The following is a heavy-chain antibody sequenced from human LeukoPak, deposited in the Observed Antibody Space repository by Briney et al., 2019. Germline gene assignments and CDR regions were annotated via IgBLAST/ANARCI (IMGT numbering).Heavy chain of an antibody. Sequence: PGGSLRLSCAASGFIFSNYAMTWVRQAPGKGLEWVSTIGADGTTTYYADSVKGRFTISRDNPKSTLYLQMNSLRAEDTAIYYCAKDRKYNWNDLFEAFDIWGQGTMVTVSS. D-gene: IGHD1-20*01. CDR2: IGADGTTT. CDR1: GFIFSNYA. CDR3: AKDRKYNWNDLFEAFDI. V-gene: IGHV3-23*01. J-gene: IGHJ3*02.